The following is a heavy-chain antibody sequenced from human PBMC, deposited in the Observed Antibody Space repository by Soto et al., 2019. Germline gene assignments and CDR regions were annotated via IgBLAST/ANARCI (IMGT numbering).Heavy chain of an antibody. V-gene: IGHV4-4*02. CDR2: IYHSGST. D-gene: IGHD3-10*01. Sequence: SETLSLACAVSGGSISSSNWWSWVRQPPGKGLEWIGEIYHSGSTNYNPSLKSRVTISVDKSKNQFSLKLSSVTAADTAVYYCARVKASGVNFDYWGQGTLVTVSS. J-gene: IGHJ4*02. CDR1: GGSISSSNW. CDR3: ARVKASGVNFDY.